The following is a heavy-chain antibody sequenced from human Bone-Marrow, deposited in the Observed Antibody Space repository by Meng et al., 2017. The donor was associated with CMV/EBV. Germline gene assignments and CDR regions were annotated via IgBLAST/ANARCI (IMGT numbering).Heavy chain of an antibody. D-gene: IGHD3-3*01. J-gene: IGHJ4*02. CDR1: GGTFSSYA. V-gene: IGHV1-69*05. Sequence: SVKVSCKASGGTFSSYAISWVRQAPGQGLEWMGGIIPIFGTANYAQKFQGRVTITTDESTSTAYMELSSLRSEDTAVYYCARGRWYYDFWSGYPYFDYWGQGTLVTVSS. CDR2: IIPIFGTA. CDR3: ARGRWYYDFWSGYPYFDY.